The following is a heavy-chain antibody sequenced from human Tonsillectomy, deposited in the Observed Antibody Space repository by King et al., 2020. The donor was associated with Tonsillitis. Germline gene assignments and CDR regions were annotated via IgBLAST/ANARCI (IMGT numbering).Heavy chain of an antibody. Sequence: LVESGGGLVQPGRSLRLSCAASGFTFFDYAMHWVRQAPGKGLEWVSGISWNSGSIGYADSVKGRFTISRDNAKNSLYLQMNSLRAEDTALYYCAKDMRSPITGTTDYWGQGTLVTVSS. V-gene: IGHV3-9*01. CDR2: ISWNSGSI. J-gene: IGHJ4*02. CDR1: GFTFFDYA. CDR3: AKDMRSPITGTTDY. D-gene: IGHD1-7*01.